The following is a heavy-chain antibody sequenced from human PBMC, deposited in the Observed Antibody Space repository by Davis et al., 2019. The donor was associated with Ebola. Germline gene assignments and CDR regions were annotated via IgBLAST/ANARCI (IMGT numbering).Heavy chain of an antibody. CDR2: IIPIFGTA. Sequence: AASVKVSCKASGGTFSSYAISWARQAPGQGLEWMGGIIPIFGTANYAQKFQGRVTITTDTSASTACMELSSLRSEDTAVYYCARAYCSGDSCYSYYLDYWGQGTLVTVSS. J-gene: IGHJ4*02. V-gene: IGHV1-69*05. D-gene: IGHD2-15*01. CDR1: GGTFSSYA. CDR3: ARAYCSGDSCYSYYLDY.